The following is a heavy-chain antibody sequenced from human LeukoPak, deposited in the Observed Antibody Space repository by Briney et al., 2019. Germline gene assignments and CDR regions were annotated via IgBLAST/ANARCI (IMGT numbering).Heavy chain of an antibody. CDR2: VNPNSGNT. Sequence: ASVKVSCKGSGYTFTSHDIKWVRQAIGQGLEWMGWVNPNSGNTGYAQKFQGRVTITRNTSISTAYMELSSPRSEDTAVYYCARVYYDFWSGYENAFDIWGQGTMVTVSS. CDR1: GYTFTSHD. J-gene: IGHJ3*02. D-gene: IGHD3-3*01. CDR3: ARVYYDFWSGYENAFDI. V-gene: IGHV1-8*03.